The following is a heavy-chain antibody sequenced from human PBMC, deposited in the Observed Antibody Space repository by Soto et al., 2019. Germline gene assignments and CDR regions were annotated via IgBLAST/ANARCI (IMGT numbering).Heavy chain of an antibody. CDR2: ITPVFDTV. CDR1: RGIFSSNT. J-gene: IGHJ1*01. CDR3: ARRGGATGQFFL. D-gene: IGHD1-1*01. Sequence: QVQLVQSGAELKKPGSSVRVSCNTSRGIFSSNTISWVRQAPGQGPEWMGGITPVFDTVNYAQKFQGRVTISADKSTYTAYMDLSSLTSEDTAVYYCARRGGATGQFFLWGQGTLVTVSS. V-gene: IGHV1-69*06.